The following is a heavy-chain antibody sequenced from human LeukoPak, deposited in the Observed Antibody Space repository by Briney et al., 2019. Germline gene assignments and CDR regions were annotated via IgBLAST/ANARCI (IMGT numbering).Heavy chain of an antibody. V-gene: IGHV3-7*03. J-gene: IGHJ4*02. CDR3: ARGVDY. CDR1: GFIFSSYG. D-gene: IGHD3-10*01. Sequence: PGGSLRLSCAASGFIFSSYGMNWVRQAPGKGLEWVANIKQDGSEKYYVDSVKGRFTISRDNPKNSLYLQMNSLRAEDTAVYYCARGVDYWGQGTLVTVSS. CDR2: IKQDGSEK.